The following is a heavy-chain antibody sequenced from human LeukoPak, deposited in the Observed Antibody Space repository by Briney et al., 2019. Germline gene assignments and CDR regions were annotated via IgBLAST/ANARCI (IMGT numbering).Heavy chain of an antibody. J-gene: IGHJ6*04. D-gene: IGHD3-10*01. Sequence: PGRSLRLSCAVSGFTFSSYGMHWVRQAPGKGLEWVAVIWYDGSNKYYADSVKGRFTISRDNSKNTLYLQMNSLRAEDTAVYYCARDRGFGEPISYGMDVWGKGTTVTVSS. CDR1: GFTFSSYG. V-gene: IGHV3-33*01. CDR2: IWYDGSNK. CDR3: ARDRGFGEPISYGMDV.